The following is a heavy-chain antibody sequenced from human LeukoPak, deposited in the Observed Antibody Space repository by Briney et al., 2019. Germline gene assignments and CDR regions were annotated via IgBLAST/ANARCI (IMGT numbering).Heavy chain of an antibody. Sequence: GGSLRLSCAASGFTFSSYSMNWVRQAPGKGLEWVSSISSSSSSIYYADSVKGRFTISRDNAKNSLYLQMNSLRAKDMAVYYCARASGDIVETATMGSYWGQGTLVTVSS. CDR1: GFTFSSYS. V-gene: IGHV3-21*01. CDR3: ARASGDIVETATMGSY. J-gene: IGHJ4*02. D-gene: IGHD5-18*01. CDR2: ISSSSSSI.